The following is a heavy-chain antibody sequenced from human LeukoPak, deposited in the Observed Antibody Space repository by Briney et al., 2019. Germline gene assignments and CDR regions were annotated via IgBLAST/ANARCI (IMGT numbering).Heavy chain of an antibody. J-gene: IGHJ4*02. CDR2: IKQDGSGK. D-gene: IGHD5-18*01. Sequence: GGSLRLSCAASGFTFRTYGMHWARQAPGKGLEWVANIKQDGSGKYYVDSVKGRFTISRDNAKNSLYLQMNSLRAEDTAVYYCARDYGGYSYGFDYWGQGTLVTVSS. CDR1: GFTFRTYG. V-gene: IGHV3-7*01. CDR3: ARDYGGYSYGFDY.